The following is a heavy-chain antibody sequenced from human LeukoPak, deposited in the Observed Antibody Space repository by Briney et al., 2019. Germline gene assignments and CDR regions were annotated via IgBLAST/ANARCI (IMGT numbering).Heavy chain of an antibody. Sequence: ASVKVSCKASGYTFTGYYMHWVRQAPGQGLEWMGWINPNSGGTNYAQKFQGRVPMTRDTSISTAYLELSRLRSDDTAVYYCARDWVVVPAAINYGMDVWGQGTTVTVSS. CDR2: INPNSGGT. D-gene: IGHD2-2*01. CDR1: GYTFTGYY. J-gene: IGHJ6*02. V-gene: IGHV1-2*02. CDR3: ARDWVVVPAAINYGMDV.